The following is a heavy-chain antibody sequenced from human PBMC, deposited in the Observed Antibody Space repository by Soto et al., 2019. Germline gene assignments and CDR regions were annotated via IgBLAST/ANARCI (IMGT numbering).Heavy chain of an antibody. V-gene: IGHV4-31*03. CDR3: ARSYYYDSSGYPPLFDI. Sequence: PSETLSLTCTVSGGSISSGGYYWSWIRQHPGKGLEWIGYIYYSGSTHYNPSLKSRVTISVDTSKNQFSLKLSSVTAADTAVYYCARSYYYDSSGYPPLFDIWGQGTMVTVSS. CDR1: GGSISSGGYY. J-gene: IGHJ3*02. CDR2: IYYSGST. D-gene: IGHD3-22*01.